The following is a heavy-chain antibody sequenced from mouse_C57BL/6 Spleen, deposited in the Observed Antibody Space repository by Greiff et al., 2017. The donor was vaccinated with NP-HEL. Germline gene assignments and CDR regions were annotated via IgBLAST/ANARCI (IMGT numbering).Heavy chain of an antibody. CDR2: IDPENGDT. Sequence: VQLHQSGAELVRPGASVKLSCTASGFNIKDDYMHWVKQRPEQGLEWIGWIDPENGDTEYASKFQGKATITADTSSNTAYLQLSSLTSEDTAVYYCTTRGVRLYAMDYWGQGTSVTVSS. D-gene: IGHD2-14*01. J-gene: IGHJ4*01. V-gene: IGHV14-4*01. CDR3: TTRGVRLYAMDY. CDR1: GFNIKDDY.